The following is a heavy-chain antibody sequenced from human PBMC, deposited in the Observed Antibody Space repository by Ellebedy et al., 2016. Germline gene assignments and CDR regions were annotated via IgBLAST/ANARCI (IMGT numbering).Heavy chain of an antibody. Sequence: SETLSLTXSVSGGSISGISYYWGWIRQPPGKGLEWIGSIYYSGSTFYNPSLKSRVTISVDTSRTHFSLKLSSVTAADTAVYYCASEAVVTAIQHYYYGMDVWGQGTTVTVSS. D-gene: IGHD2-21*02. V-gene: IGHV4-39*02. CDR2: IYYSGST. J-gene: IGHJ6*02. CDR3: ASEAVVTAIQHYYYGMDV. CDR1: GGSISGISYY.